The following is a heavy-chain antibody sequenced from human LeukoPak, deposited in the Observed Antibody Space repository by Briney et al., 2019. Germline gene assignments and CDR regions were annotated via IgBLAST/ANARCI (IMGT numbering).Heavy chain of an antibody. V-gene: IGHV1-46*01. J-gene: IGHJ3*02. CDR3: ARDLGGAGAGSFDI. CDR2: INPSSGGT. D-gene: IGHD6-19*01. Sequence: ASVKVSCKASGYSFTTDYLHWARQAPGQGPEWMGTINPSSGGTSYAQKFRGRVTMTRDTSTSTVYVELSSLRSDDTAVYYCARDLGGAGAGSFDIWGQGTMVTVST. CDR1: GYSFTTDY.